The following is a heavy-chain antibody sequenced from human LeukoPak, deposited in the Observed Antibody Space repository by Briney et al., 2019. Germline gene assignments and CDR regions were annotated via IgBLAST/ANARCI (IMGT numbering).Heavy chain of an antibody. D-gene: IGHD3-9*01. J-gene: IGHJ4*02. Sequence: GGSLRLSCAASGFTFSNYAMTWVRQAPGKGLDWVSAISGSGGATYYADSVKGRFTLSRDNSKNTLHLQMNSLRAEDTALYYCAKGLINDWSALDYWGQGTLVTVSS. V-gene: IGHV3-23*01. CDR2: ISGSGGAT. CDR3: AKGLINDWSALDY. CDR1: GFTFSNYA.